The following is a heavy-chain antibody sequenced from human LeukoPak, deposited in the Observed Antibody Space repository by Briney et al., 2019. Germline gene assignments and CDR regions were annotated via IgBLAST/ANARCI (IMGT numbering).Heavy chain of an antibody. J-gene: IGHJ4*02. CDR1: GYSFTSYW. CDR2: IDPSDSYT. D-gene: IGHD2-15*01. V-gene: IGHV5-10-1*01. CDR3: ARQPYCSGGSCYSGIDY. Sequence: GESLKISCKGSGYSFTSYWISWVRQMPGKGLEWMGRIDPSDSYTNYSPSFQAHVTISADKSISTAYLQRSSLKASDTAMYYCARQPYCSGGSCYSGIDYWGQGTLVTVSS.